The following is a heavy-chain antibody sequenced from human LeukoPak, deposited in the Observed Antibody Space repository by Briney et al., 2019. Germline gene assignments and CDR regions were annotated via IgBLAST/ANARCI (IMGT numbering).Heavy chain of an antibody. CDR3: AFYSYGYRDFDY. D-gene: IGHD5-18*01. J-gene: IGHJ4*02. CDR1: GFTFDDYG. Sequence: GGSLRLSCAASGFTFDDYGMSWVRQAPGKGLEWVSGINWNGGSTGYADSVKGRFTFSRDNAKNSLYLQMNSLRAEDTALYYCAFYSYGYRDFDYWGQGTLVTVSS. CDR2: INWNGGST. V-gene: IGHV3-20*04.